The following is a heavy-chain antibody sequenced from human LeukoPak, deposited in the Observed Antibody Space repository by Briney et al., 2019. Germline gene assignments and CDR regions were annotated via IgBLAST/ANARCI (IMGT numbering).Heavy chain of an antibody. CDR2: INSNGGST. CDR1: GFTFSSYA. D-gene: IGHD5-12*01. Sequence: PGGSLRLSCSVSGFTFSSYAMHWVRQAPGKGLQFLSSINSNGGSTYYADSVKGRFTISRDNPKSKLYLQMNRLRSEDTAVYYCVKSGYSSSSDVDYWGQGTLVTVSS. CDR3: VKSGYSSSSDVDY. V-gene: IGHV3-64D*09. J-gene: IGHJ4*02.